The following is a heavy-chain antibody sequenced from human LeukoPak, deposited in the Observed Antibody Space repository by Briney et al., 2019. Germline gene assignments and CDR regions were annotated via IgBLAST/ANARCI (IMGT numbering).Heavy chain of an antibody. V-gene: IGHV3-7*01. CDR2: IKQDGSEK. J-gene: IGHJ4*02. CDR3: ARGTEYYDFWSGYYR. D-gene: IGHD3-3*01. Sequence: GGSLRLSCAASGFTFSSYWMSWVRQAPGKGLEWVANIKQDGSEKYYVDSVKGRFTISRDNAKNSLYLQMNSLRAEDTAAYYCARGTEYYDFWSGYYRWGQGTLVTVSS. CDR1: GFTFSSYW.